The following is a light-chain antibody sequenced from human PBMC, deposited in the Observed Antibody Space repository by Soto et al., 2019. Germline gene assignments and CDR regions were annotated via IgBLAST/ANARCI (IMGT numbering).Light chain of an antibody. CDR2: AAS. CDR3: QQYDASPPYT. J-gene: IGKJ2*01. V-gene: IGKV3-20*01. Sequence: EIVLTQSPGTLSLSPGERATLSCRASRSFASSYLAWYQQKPAQPPRLLIYAASIRATGIPDRFSGSGSGTDFTLTINRLEPDDIAVYYCQQYDASPPYTFGQGTRLEIK. CDR1: RSFASSY.